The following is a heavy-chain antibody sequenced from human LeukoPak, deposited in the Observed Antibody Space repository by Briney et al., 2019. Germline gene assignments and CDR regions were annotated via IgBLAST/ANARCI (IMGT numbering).Heavy chain of an antibody. CDR1: GFTFRNYW. CDR3: ARDGGLNPNFDY. D-gene: IGHD2-15*01. V-gene: IGHV3-7*01. J-gene: IGHJ4*02. Sequence: GGSLRLSCAASGFTFRNYWMGWVRQAPGKGLEWVANTKPDGSAEYYADSVRGRFTTSRDNANNFLYLQMNRLRAEAKAVYYCARDGGLNPNFDYGGKGPLVTVSS. CDR2: TKPDGSAE.